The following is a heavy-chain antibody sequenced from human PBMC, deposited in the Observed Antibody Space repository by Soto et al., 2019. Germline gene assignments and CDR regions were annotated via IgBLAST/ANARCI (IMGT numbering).Heavy chain of an antibody. CDR3: ATAYYYDSSGRNDAFDI. Sequence: GASVKVSCKVSGYTLTELSMHWVRQAPGKGLEWMGGFDPEDGETIYAQKFQGRVTMTKDTSTDTAYMELSSLRSEDTAVYYCATAYYYDSSGRNDAFDIWGQGTMVTVSS. CDR2: FDPEDGET. CDR1: GYTLTELS. J-gene: IGHJ3*02. D-gene: IGHD3-22*01. V-gene: IGHV1-24*01.